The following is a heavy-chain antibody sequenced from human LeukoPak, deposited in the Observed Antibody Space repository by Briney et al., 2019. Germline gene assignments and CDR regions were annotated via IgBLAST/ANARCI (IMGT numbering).Heavy chain of an antibody. Sequence: GGSLRLSCAASGFTFSGYMNWGRQAAGKGLEWVSSISSTSSYIYYADSVKGRFTISRDNAKNSLYLQMNSLRADDTAVYYCARGQSRYFDWYLGFFDYWGQGTLVTVSS. D-gene: IGHD3-9*01. CDR2: ISSTSSYI. V-gene: IGHV3-21*01. J-gene: IGHJ4*02. CDR1: GFTFSGY. CDR3: ARGQSRYFDWYLGFFDY.